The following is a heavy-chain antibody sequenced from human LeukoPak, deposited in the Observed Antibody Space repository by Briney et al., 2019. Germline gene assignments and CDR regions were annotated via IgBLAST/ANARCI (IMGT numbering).Heavy chain of an antibody. CDR1: GYTFTSYY. CDR3: ARDRGYCSSTSCQWKMDGLQLPNWFDP. D-gene: IGHD2-2*01. V-gene: IGHV1-46*01. Sequence: GASVKVSCKASGYTFTSYYMHWVRQAPGQGLEWMGIINPSGGSTSYAQKFQGRGTMTRDMSTSTVYMELSSLRSEDTAVHYCARDRGYCSSTSCQWKMDGLQLPNWFDPWGQGTLVTVSS. CDR2: INPSGGST. J-gene: IGHJ5*02.